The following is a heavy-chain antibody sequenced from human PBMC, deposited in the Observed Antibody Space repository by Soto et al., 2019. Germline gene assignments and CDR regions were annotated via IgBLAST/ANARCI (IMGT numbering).Heavy chain of an antibody. CDR2: IIPIFGTA. J-gene: IGHJ4*02. D-gene: IGHD3-22*01. CDR1: GGTFSSYA. Sequence: SVKVSCKASGGTFSSYAISWVRQAPGQGLEWMGGIIPIFGTANYAQKFQGRVTITADESTSTAYMELSSLRSEDTAVYYCTKGNYYDSSGYYQTYFDYWGQGTLVTV. CDR3: TKGNYYDSSGYYQTYFDY. V-gene: IGHV1-69*13.